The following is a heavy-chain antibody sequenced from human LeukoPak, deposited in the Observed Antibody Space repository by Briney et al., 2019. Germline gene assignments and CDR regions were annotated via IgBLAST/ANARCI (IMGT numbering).Heavy chain of an antibody. CDR3: ARVGITIFGVVKNYYYYYMDV. CDR2: IYHSGST. Sequence: SETLSLTCTVSGYSISSGYYWGWIRQPPGKGLEWIGSIYHSGSTYYNPSLKSRVTISVDTSKNQFSLKLSSVTAADTAVYYCARVGITIFGVVKNYYYYYMDVWGKGTTVIVSS. J-gene: IGHJ6*03. CDR1: GYSISSGYY. D-gene: IGHD3-3*01. V-gene: IGHV4-38-2*02.